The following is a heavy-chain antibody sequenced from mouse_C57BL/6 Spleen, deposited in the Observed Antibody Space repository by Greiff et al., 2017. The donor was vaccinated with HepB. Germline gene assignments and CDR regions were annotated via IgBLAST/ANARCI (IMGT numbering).Heavy chain of an antibody. CDR2: IRLKSDNYAT. CDR1: GFTFSNYW. V-gene: IGHV6-3*01. J-gene: IGHJ1*03. D-gene: IGHD2-3*01. Sequence: EVKLVESGGGLVQPGGSMKLSCVASGFTFSNYWMNWVRQSPEKGLEWVAQIRLKSDNYATHYAESVKGRFTISRDDSKSSVYLQMNNLRAEDTGIYYCTGDDHYWYFDVWGTGTTVTVSS. CDR3: TGDDHYWYFDV.